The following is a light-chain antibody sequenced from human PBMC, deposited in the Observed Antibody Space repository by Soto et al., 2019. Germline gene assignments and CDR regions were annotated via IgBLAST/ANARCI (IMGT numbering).Light chain of an antibody. CDR1: RSVSTN. CDR3: QQYNSWYT. CDR2: GAS. J-gene: IGKJ2*01. V-gene: IGKV3-15*01. Sequence: EVVMTQSPATLSVSPGERATLSCRASRSVSTNLAWYQQKPGQAPRVLIYGASTRATAVPARFSGSGSGTEFTLTISSLQPEDFAVYYCQQYNSWYTFGQGTKVDIK.